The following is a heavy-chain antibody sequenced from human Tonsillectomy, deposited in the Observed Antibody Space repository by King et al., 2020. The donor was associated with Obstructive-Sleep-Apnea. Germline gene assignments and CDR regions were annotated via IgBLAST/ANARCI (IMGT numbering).Heavy chain of an antibody. CDR3: AKDVSYVRGAIDY. V-gene: IGHV3-9*01. CDR2: ISWNSGSI. CDR1: GFTFDDYA. Sequence: VQLVESGGVLVQPGRSLRISCAASGFTFDDYAMHWVRQAPGKGLEWVSGISWNSGSIGYADSVKGRFTISRDNAKNSLYLQMNSLRAEDTALYYCAKDVSYVRGAIDYWGQGTLVTVSS. D-gene: IGHD3-10*02. J-gene: IGHJ4*02.